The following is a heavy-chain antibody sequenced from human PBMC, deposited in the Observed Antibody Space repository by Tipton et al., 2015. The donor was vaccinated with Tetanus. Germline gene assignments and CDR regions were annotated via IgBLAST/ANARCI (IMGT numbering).Heavy chain of an antibody. Sequence: TLSLTCTVSSASISSSDFSWGWIRQPPGRGLEWIGSVYYSGSTYYNPSLKSRVPISVDTSKNHFSLKLSSVTAADTAVYYCARLSIASTGTYGLPYYYGFDVWGPGTTVTVSS. CDR3: ARLSIASTGTYGLPYYYGFDV. D-gene: IGHD6-13*01. J-gene: IGHJ6*02. CDR2: VYYSGST. CDR1: SASISSSDFS. V-gene: IGHV4-39*02.